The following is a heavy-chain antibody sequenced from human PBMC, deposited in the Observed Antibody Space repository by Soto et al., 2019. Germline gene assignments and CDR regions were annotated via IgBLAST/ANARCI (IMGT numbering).Heavy chain of an antibody. CDR2: ISGSGGST. V-gene: IGHV3-23*01. D-gene: IGHD2-2*01. CDR1: VFTFISYA. CDR3: AQRGKCSSTSCFYFDY. J-gene: IGHJ4*02. Sequence: GGSLRLSCAASVFTFISYAMSWVRQAPGKGLEWVSAISGSGGSTYYADSVKGRFTISRDNSKNTLYLQMNSLRAEDTAVYYCAQRGKCSSTSCFYFDYWGQGTLVTVSS.